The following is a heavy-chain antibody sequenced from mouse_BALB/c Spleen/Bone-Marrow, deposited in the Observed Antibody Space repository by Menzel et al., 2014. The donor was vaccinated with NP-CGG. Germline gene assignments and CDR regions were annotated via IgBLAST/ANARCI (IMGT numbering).Heavy chain of an antibody. CDR2: ISSGSSTI. Sequence: VQLQQSGGGLVQPGGSRKLSCAASGFTFSSFGMHWVRQAPEKGLEWVAYISSGSSTIYYADTVKGRFTISRDNPKNTLFLQMTSQRSEDTAMYYCAKGGYFAWFAYWGQGTLVTVSA. D-gene: IGHD2-3*01. CDR1: GFTFSSFG. CDR3: AKGGYFAWFAY. J-gene: IGHJ3*01. V-gene: IGHV5-17*02.